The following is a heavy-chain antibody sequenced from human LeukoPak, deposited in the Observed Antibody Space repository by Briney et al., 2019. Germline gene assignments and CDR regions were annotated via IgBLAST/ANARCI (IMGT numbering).Heavy chain of an antibody. Sequence: PGGSLRLSCAASASTFSNDAIHWVRQAPGKGLEWVAFVSYEETNKYYADSVKGRFTISRDNSKNTVYLQMSSLRAEDTAMYYCARAFGCSGTSCHARWGYYYYAMDVWGQGTTVTVSS. CDR1: ASTFSNDA. J-gene: IGHJ6*02. CDR3: ARAFGCSGTSCHARWGYYYYAMDV. V-gene: IGHV3-30*03. CDR2: VSYEETNK. D-gene: IGHD2-2*01.